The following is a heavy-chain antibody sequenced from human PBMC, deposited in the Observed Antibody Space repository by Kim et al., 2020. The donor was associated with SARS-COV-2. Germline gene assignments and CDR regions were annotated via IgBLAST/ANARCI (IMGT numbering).Heavy chain of an antibody. V-gene: IGHV4-59*08. Sequence: SETLSLTCTVSGGSISRFYWSWIRQSPGKGLEWIGYIYYSGSTNYNPSLESRLTISVDMSKNQFSLNLTSVTAADTAVYYCARLRETVTDYYYYSMDVWGKGTTVTVSS. D-gene: IGHD4-17*01. CDR3: ARLRETVTDYYYYSMDV. CDR2: IYYSGST. J-gene: IGHJ6*03. CDR1: GGSISRFY.